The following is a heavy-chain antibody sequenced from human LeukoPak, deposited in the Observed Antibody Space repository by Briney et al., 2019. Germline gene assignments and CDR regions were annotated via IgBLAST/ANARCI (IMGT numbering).Heavy chain of an antibody. CDR3: TTGGGYDSFDI. Sequence: SETLSLTCSVSGGSFSSSSYYWSWIRQPAGKGLEWIGRIHTSGGTNYNPSLKSRVTISAATAKNQFFLNLSPETAADTAVYYWTTGGGYDSFDIWGQGTMVTVSS. CDR2: IHTSGGT. V-gene: IGHV4-61*02. D-gene: IGHD3-10*01. CDR1: GGSFSSSSYY. J-gene: IGHJ3*02.